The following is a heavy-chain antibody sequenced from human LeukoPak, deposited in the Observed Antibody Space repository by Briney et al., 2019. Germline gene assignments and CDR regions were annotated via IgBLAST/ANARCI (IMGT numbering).Heavy chain of an antibody. D-gene: IGHD6-13*01. J-gene: IGHJ6*02. Sequence: ASVKVSCKVSGYTLTELSMHWVRQAPGKGLEWVGGFDPEDGETIYAQKFQGRVTMTEDTSTDTAYMELSSLRSEDTAVYYCATLDSSSYYYGMDVWGQGTTVTVSS. V-gene: IGHV1-24*01. CDR2: FDPEDGET. CDR1: GYTLTELS. CDR3: ATLDSSSYYYGMDV.